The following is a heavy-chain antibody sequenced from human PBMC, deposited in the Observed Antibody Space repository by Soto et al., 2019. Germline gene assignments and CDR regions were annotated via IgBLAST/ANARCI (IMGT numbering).Heavy chain of an antibody. V-gene: IGHV4-30-2*01. Sequence: PSETLSLTCAVSGGSISSGGYSWSWIRQPPGKGLEWIGYIYHSGSTYYNPSLKSRVTISVDTSKNQFSLKLTSVTAADTAVYFCSRGRDPHKGGRTWGQGTLVTVSS. D-gene: IGHD3-16*01. CDR3: SRGRDPHKGGRT. CDR2: IYHSGST. CDR1: GGSISSGGYS. J-gene: IGHJ5*02.